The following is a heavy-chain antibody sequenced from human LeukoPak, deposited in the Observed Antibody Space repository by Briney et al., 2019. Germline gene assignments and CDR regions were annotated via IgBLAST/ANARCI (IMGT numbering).Heavy chain of an antibody. D-gene: IGHD2-2*02. J-gene: IGHJ1*01. CDR3: ARVLYNGGYIQY. Sequence: QSGGSLRLSCATSGFTFSSNWMSWVRHVPGRGLDWVANIKPDGSAQYYAASVKGRFTVSRDNAKNSLYLQMNSLRVEDTAVYYCARVLYNGGYIQYWGQGTLVTVSS. V-gene: IGHV3-7*04. CDR1: GFTFSSNW. CDR2: IKPDGSAQ.